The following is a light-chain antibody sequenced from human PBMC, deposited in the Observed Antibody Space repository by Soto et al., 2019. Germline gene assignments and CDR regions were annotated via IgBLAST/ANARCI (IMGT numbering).Light chain of an antibody. Sequence: EIVLTQSPGTLSVSPGERATLSCRASQSVSSKLAWYQQKPGQAPRLLFYGASTGATGIPARLSGSGSETEFTLSISSLQSEDFAVYYCQQYNNWPGTFGQGTKVEIK. CDR2: GAS. CDR1: QSVSSK. J-gene: IGKJ1*01. V-gene: IGKV3-15*01. CDR3: QQYNNWPGT.